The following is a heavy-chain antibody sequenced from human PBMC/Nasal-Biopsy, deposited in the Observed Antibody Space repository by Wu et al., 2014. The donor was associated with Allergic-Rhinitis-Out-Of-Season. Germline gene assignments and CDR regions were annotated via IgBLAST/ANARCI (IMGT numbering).Heavy chain of an antibody. CDR3: ARNVNTWFDP. V-gene: IGHV4-38-2*02. CDR1: HFSIVASYY. Sequence: TLSLTCTVSHFSIVASYYWGWIRQSPGKGLEWIGNVYYTGTTYYNPSLRSRATISADKSKNRLSLKLTSVTAADTAIYYCARNVNTWFDPWGRGTLVTVSS. CDR2: VYYTGTT. D-gene: IGHD3-10*02. J-gene: IGHJ5*02.